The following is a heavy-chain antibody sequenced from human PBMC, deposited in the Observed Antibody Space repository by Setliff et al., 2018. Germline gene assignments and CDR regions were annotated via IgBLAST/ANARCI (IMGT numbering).Heavy chain of an antibody. Sequence: PGGSLRLSCAASGFTFGDFAMTWVRQAPGKGLEWVSGIGGRGITTTYADSVKGRFTISRDNAKNTLYLQMNSLRAEDTAVYYCATTWSERYFDLWGRGTLVTVSS. CDR3: ATTWSERYFDL. CDR2: IGGRGITT. D-gene: IGHD2-8*02. CDR1: GFTFGDFA. V-gene: IGHV3-74*01. J-gene: IGHJ2*01.